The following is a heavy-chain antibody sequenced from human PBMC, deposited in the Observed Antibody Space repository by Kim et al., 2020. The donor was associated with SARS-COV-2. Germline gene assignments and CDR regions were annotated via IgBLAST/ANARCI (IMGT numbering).Heavy chain of an antibody. CDR2: IKSKTDGGTT. D-gene: IGHD3-3*01. V-gene: IGHV3-15*01. CDR1: GFTFSNAW. Sequence: GGSLRLSCAASGFTFSNAWMSWVRQPPGKGLEWVGRIKSKTDGGTTDYAAPVKGRFTISRDDSKNTLYLQMNSLKTEDTAVYYCTTDLESGITIFGVVINHYYYYGMDVWGQGTTVTVSS. J-gene: IGHJ6*02. CDR3: TTDLESGITIFGVVINHYYYYGMDV.